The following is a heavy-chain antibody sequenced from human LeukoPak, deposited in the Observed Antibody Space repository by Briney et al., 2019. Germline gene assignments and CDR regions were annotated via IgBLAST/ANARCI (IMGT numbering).Heavy chain of an antibody. J-gene: IGHJ5*02. D-gene: IGHD2-21*01. CDR1: GGSFSGYY. V-gene: IGHV4-34*01. Sequence: SETLSLTCAVYGGSFSGYYWSWIRQPPGKGLEWIGEINHSGSTNYNPSLKSRVTISVDTSKNQFSLNLSSVTAADTAVYYCARVIIPYNWFDPWGQGTLVTVSS. CDR2: INHSGST. CDR3: ARVIIPYNWFDP.